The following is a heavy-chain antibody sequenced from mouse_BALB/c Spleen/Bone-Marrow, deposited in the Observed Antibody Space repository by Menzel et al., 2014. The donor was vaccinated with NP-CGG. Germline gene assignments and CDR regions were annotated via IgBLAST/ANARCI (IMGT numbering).Heavy chain of an antibody. Sequence: VQLQQSGAELVRPGTSVKISCKASGYTFTNYWLGWVKQRPGHGLEWVGGVYPGGVYTNYNEKLKGKATLTADTSSNTAYMQLSSLTPDDSAVYFCAREDRMKEYYYAMDYWGQGTSVTVSS. CDR3: AREDRMKEYYYAMDY. J-gene: IGHJ4*01. D-gene: IGHD2-14*01. CDR1: GYTFTNYW. V-gene: IGHV1-63*02. CDR2: VYPGGVYT.